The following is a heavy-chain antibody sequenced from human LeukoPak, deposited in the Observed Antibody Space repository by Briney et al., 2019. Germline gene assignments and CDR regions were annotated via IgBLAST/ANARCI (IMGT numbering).Heavy chain of an antibody. J-gene: IGHJ4*02. V-gene: IGHV4-39*01. CDR2: SYYSGST. Sequence: PSETLSLTCTVSGCSISSSTYYWGWIRQPPVKGLEWIVSSYYSGSTYYNPTRKSRVTIPVDTSKNHFSLNLSSVTAADTAVYYCARQSRGSSSSRDYFDYWGQGTLVTVSS. CDR3: ARQSRGSSSSRDYFDY. CDR1: GCSISSSTYY. D-gene: IGHD6-6*01.